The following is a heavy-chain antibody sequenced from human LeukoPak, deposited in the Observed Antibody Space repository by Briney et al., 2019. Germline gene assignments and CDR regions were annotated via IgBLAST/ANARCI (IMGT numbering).Heavy chain of an antibody. D-gene: IGHD1-26*01. Sequence: SVKVSCKASGYTFTSYGVSWVRQASGQGLEWMGGIIPIFGTANYAQKFQGRVTITADESTSTAYMELSSLRSEDTAVYYCAREAHVGATDWGFDYWGQGTLVTVSS. J-gene: IGHJ4*02. CDR2: IIPIFGTA. CDR3: AREAHVGATDWGFDY. V-gene: IGHV1-69*13. CDR1: GYTFTSYG.